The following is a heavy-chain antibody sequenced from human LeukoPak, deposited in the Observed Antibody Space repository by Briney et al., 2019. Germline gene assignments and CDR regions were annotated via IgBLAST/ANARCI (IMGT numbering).Heavy chain of an antibody. CDR3: ARNVRLIVEAFDI. D-gene: IGHD3-16*02. CDR1: GATFSSYA. CDR2: IIPIFGVA. J-gene: IGHJ3*02. V-gene: IGHV1-69*04. Sequence: GASVKVSCKASGATFSSYAITCVRQAPGQGLEWMGRIIPIFGVANYAQKFQGRVTITADKSTSTAYMELSSLRSEDTAVYYCARNVRLIVEAFDIWGQGTTVTVSS.